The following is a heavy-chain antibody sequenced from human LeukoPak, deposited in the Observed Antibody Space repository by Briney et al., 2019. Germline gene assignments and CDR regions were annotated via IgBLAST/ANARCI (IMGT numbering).Heavy chain of an antibody. CDR2: IDYRGRT. J-gene: IGHJ5*02. V-gene: IGHV4-39*01. CDR1: GGSISSSNFH. Sequence: SGALALPFRVSGGSISSSNFHWGWIRPAPGEGLEGIGTIDYRGRTFYNPSLNNRVTISADTSRNQLSLKLSSVTATDTAIYYCVRRVNTYGGWFDRWGQGALVTVSS. D-gene: IGHD5-18*01. CDR3: VRRVNTYGGWFDR.